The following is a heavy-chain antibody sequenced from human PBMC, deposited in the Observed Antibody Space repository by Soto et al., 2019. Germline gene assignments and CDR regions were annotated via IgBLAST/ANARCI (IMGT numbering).Heavy chain of an antibody. J-gene: IGHJ4*02. D-gene: IGHD3-22*01. CDR3: ARGDSHSSGYLIVGVLTQ. V-gene: IGHV4-59*01. CDR1: GGSISTNY. Sequence: QVQLQESGPGLVKPSETLSLTCTVSGGSISTNYWSWIRQPPGKGLEWIGYIYNSGSSNYNPSLKSRVTISVDTSKNHFSRQLASVTAADTAVYYCARGDSHSSGYLIVGVLTQWGQGTLVTVSS. CDR2: IYNSGSS.